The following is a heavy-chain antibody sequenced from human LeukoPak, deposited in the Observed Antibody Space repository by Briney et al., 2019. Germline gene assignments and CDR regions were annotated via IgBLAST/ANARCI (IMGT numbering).Heavy chain of an antibody. CDR3: ARDPGGDAWFDY. D-gene: IGHD2-21*01. Sequence: SETLSLTCTVSGGSISSSSYYWGWIRQPPGKGLEWIGSIYYSGSTNYNPSPKSRVTISVDTSKNQFSLKLSSVTAADTAVYYCARDPGGDAWFDYWGQGTLVTVSS. J-gene: IGHJ4*02. V-gene: IGHV4-39*07. CDR1: GGSISSSSYY. CDR2: IYYSGST.